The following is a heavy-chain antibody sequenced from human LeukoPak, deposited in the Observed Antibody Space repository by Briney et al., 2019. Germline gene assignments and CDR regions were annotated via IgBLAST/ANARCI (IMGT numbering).Heavy chain of an antibody. V-gene: IGHV3-48*04. CDR2: IDRSSGTI. CDR1: GFTFSSSS. Sequence: PGGSLRLSCAASGFTFSSSSMNWVRQAPGKGLEWVSYIDRSSGTIYYADSVKGRFTISRDNAKNSLYLQMNSLRAEDTAVYYCARGGGIDPWAFDIWGQGTMVTVSS. J-gene: IGHJ3*02. D-gene: IGHD1-26*01. CDR3: ARGGGIDPWAFDI.